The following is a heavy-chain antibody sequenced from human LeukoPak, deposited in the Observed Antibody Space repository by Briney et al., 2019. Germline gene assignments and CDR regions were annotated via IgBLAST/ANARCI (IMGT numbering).Heavy chain of an antibody. CDR2: IRYDGSDK. V-gene: IGHV3-30*02. CDR3: ARDLNWETY. CDR1: GFTFGGAG. D-gene: IGHD7-27*01. J-gene: IGHJ4*02. Sequence: PGGSLRLSCAAAGFTFGGAGMHWGRQAPGKGLEWVAFIRYDGSDKHYADSVKGGFTISRDNSKNTLYLQMNSLRAEDTAVYYCARDLNWETYWGQGTLVSVSS.